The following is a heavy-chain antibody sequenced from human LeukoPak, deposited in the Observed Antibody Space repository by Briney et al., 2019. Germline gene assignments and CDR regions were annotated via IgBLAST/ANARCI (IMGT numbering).Heavy chain of an antibody. V-gene: IGHV3-15*01. CDR2: IKSKADGGTT. D-gene: IGHD2-2*01. CDR1: GFTFSNAW. CDR3: TTHPPPGYCSSTSCYDQIR. Sequence: KSGGSLRLSCAASGFTFSNAWMSWVRQAPGKGLEWVGRIKSKADGGTTDYAAPVKGRFTISRDDSKNTLYLQMNSLKTEDTAVYYCTTHPPPGYCSSTSCYDQIRWGQGTLVTVSS. J-gene: IGHJ4*02.